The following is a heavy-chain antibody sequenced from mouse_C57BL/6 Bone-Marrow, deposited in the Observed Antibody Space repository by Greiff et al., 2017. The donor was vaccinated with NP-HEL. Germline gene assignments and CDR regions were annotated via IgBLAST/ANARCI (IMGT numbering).Heavy chain of an antibody. D-gene: IGHD2-4*01. CDR1: GYTFTTYP. CDR2: FHPYNDDT. V-gene: IGHV1-47*01. CDR3: ARLDDYDGAFAY. Sequence: QVTLKVSGAELVKPGASVKMSCKASGYTFTTYPIEWMKQNHGKSLEWIGNFHPYNDDTKYNEKFKGKATLTVEKSSSTVYLERSRLTSDDSAVYYCARLDDYDGAFAYWGQGTLVTVSA. J-gene: IGHJ3*01.